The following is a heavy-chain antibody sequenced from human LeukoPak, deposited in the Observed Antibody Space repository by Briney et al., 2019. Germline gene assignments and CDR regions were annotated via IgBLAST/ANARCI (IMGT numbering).Heavy chain of an antibody. J-gene: IGHJ3*02. CDR2: IYTSGST. Sequence: SETLSLTCTVSGGSISYFYWSWIRQPAGKGLEWIGRIYTSGSTNYNPSLKSRLTISIDTSKNQFSLKLRSVTAADTAVYYCAREDAEQMDNSFDIWGQGTMVTASS. CDR3: AREDAEQMDNSFDI. D-gene: IGHD5-24*01. V-gene: IGHV4-4*07. CDR1: GGSISYFY.